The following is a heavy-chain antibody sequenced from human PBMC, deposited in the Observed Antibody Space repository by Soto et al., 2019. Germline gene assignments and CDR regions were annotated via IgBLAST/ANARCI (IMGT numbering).Heavy chain of an antibody. CDR3: ARSPRYYCSGGSCPGAYFDY. D-gene: IGHD2-15*01. V-gene: IGHV3-7*01. CDR1: GSTFSSYW. CDR2: IKQDGSEK. Sequence: GGSLRLSCAASGSTFSSYWMSWVRQAPGKGLEWVANIKQDGSEKYYVDSVKGRFTISRDNAKNSLYLQMNSLRAEDTAVYYCARSPRYYCSGGSCPGAYFDYWGQGTLVTVSS. J-gene: IGHJ4*02.